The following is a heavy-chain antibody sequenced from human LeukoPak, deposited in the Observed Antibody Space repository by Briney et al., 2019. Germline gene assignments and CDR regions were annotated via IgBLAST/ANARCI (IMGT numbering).Heavy chain of an antibody. Sequence: PGGSLRLSCAASGFTFDDYGMSWVRQAPGKGLEWVSSISSSSSYIYYADSVKGRFTISRDNAKNSLYLQMNSLRAEDTAVYYCARGTIEPTADYWGQGTLVTVSS. D-gene: IGHD5-12*01. CDR3: ARGTIEPTADY. J-gene: IGHJ4*02. CDR2: ISSSSSYI. CDR1: GFTFDDYG. V-gene: IGHV3-21*01.